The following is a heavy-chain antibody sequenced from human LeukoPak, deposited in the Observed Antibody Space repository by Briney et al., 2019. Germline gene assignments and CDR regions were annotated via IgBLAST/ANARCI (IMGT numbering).Heavy chain of an antibody. CDR1: GFTFSTYG. J-gene: IGHJ4*02. D-gene: IGHD2-2*01. CDR2: ISYDGSNK. V-gene: IGHV3-30*18. Sequence: PGGSLRLSCAASGFTFSTYGMHWVRQAPGRGLEWVAVISYDGSNKYYADSVKGRFTISRDNSKNTLYLQMNSLRAEDTAVYYCAKGIVVVPAAKTYYFDSWGQGTLVTVSS. CDR3: AKGIVVVPAAKTYYFDS.